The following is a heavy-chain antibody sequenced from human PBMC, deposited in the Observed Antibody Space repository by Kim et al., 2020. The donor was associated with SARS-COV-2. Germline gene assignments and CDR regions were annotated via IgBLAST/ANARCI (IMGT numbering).Heavy chain of an antibody. V-gene: IGHV6-1*01. CDR1: GDTMSTNTVG. Sequence: SQTLSLTCGISGDTMSTNTVGWNWIRQSPSRGLEWLGRTYYRSQWFSDYAVSVTGRINGYPDTSKNQISLQLHSVTPEDTAVYYCARDRDGSVPVAGGFDYWGQGTQVTVSS. CDR3: ARDRDGSVPVAGGFDY. D-gene: IGHD6-19*01. J-gene: IGHJ4*02. CDR2: TYYRSQWFS.